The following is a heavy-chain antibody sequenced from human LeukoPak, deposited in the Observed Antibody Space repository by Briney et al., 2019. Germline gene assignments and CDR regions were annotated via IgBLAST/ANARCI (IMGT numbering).Heavy chain of an antibody. D-gene: IGHD3-22*01. CDR1: GYPISSGYY. J-gene: IGHJ6*03. CDR3: ARFSGYSYYYMDV. CDR2: IYHSGST. Sequence: SETLSLTCGVSGYPISSGYYWGWIRQPPGKGLEGIGSIYHSGSTYYKPSLKSRVPISVATSKNQLSLKLRSVTAADTAVYSCARFSGYSYYYMDVWGKGTTVTVSS. V-gene: IGHV4-38-2*01.